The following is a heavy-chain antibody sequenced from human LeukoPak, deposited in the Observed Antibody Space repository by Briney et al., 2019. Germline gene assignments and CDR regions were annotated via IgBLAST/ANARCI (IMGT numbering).Heavy chain of an antibody. CDR3: ARDYYDSSGFYYYYMDV. Sequence: SETLSLTCTVSGGSISSYYWNWIRLPPGKGLEWIGYIYSSGSTIYNPSLKSRVTISIDTSRNQFSLRLSSVTAADTAVYYCARDYYDSSGFYYYYMDVWGKGTTVTISS. CDR2: IYSSGST. J-gene: IGHJ6*03. CDR1: GGSISSYY. V-gene: IGHV4-59*01. D-gene: IGHD3-22*01.